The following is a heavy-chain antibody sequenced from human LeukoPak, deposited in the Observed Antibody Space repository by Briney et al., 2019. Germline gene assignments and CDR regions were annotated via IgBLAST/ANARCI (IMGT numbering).Heavy chain of an antibody. V-gene: IGHV5-51*01. CDR3: ARRYCSGGSCPRYFNY. D-gene: IGHD2-15*01. CDR2: IYPGDSDT. Sequence: GESLKISCKGSGYSFTSYWIGWVRQMPGKVLEWMGIIYPGDSDTRYSPSFQGQVTISADKSISTAYLQWSSLKASDTAMYYCARRYCSGGSCPRYFNYGGQGPLVPVPS. J-gene: IGHJ4*02. CDR1: GYSFTSYW.